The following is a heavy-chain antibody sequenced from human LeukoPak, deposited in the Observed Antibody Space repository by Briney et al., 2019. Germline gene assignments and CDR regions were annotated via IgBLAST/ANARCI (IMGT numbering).Heavy chain of an antibody. CDR2: TYYRSKWYN. V-gene: IGHV6-1*01. CDR1: GDIVYSNSAA. CDR3: ARVGEQWLVFFDY. D-gene: IGHD6-19*01. J-gene: IGHJ4*02. Sequence: SQTLSLTCAISGDIVYSNSAAWNWIRQSPSRGLEWLGRTYYRSKWYNDYAVSVKSRISINPDTSKNQFSLQLNTVTPEDTAVYYCARVGEQWLVFFDYWGQGTLVTVSS.